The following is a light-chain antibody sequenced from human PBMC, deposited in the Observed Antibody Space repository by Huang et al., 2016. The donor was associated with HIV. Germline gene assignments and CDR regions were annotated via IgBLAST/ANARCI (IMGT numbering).Light chain of an antibody. CDR1: QNITNY. V-gene: IGKV1-39*01. Sequence: DIQMTQSPPSLPASVGDRVTITCRASQNITNYLNWYQQKPGRAPNLLIYSASNLQSGVPSRFSGSGSGTDFALTIDSQQPEDFTTFFCQQSHSTPLTCGGWTKIEIK. CDR3: QQSHSTPLT. J-gene: IGKJ4*01. CDR2: SAS.